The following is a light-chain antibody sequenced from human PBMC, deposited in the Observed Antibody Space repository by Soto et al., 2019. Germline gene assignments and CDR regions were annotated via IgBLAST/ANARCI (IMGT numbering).Light chain of an antibody. CDR3: SSYTTSNTRQIV. Sequence: QSVLTQPASVSGSPRQSIIISCTGTSSDVGGYNYVSWYQHHPGKAPKLIIYDVSNRPSGVSIRFSGSKSDNTASLTISGLQPEDEADYHCSSYTTSNTRQIVFGTGTKVTVL. CDR2: DVS. V-gene: IGLV2-14*03. CDR1: SSDVGGYNY. J-gene: IGLJ1*01.